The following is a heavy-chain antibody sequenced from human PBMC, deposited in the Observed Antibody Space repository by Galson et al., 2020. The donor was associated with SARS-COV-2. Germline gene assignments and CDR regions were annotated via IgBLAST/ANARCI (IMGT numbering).Heavy chain of an antibody. J-gene: IGHJ3*02. V-gene: IGHV3-72*01. D-gene: IGHD6-13*01. CDR1: GFTFSDHY. CDR3: AREGYSSSRDAFDI. Sequence: SCAASGFTFSDHYMDWVRQAPGKGLEWVGRTRDKANSYTTEYAASVKNRFTISRDDSKNSLHLQVDSLKTEDTAVYYCAREGYSSSRDAFDIWGQGTMVTVSS. CDR2: TRDKANSYTT.